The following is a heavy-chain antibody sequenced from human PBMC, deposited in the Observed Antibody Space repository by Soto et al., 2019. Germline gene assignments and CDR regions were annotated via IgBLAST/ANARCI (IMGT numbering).Heavy chain of an antibody. CDR2: IYYSGST. J-gene: IGHJ4*02. CDR1: GGSISSSSYY. D-gene: IGHD3-10*01. Sequence: PSETLSLTCTVSGGSISSSSYYWGWIRQPPGKGLEWIGSIYYSGSTYYNPSLKSRVTLSVDTSKNQFSLKLSSVTAADTAVYYCATLWFGEGNYWGQGTLVTVSS. V-gene: IGHV4-39*01. CDR3: ATLWFGEGNY.